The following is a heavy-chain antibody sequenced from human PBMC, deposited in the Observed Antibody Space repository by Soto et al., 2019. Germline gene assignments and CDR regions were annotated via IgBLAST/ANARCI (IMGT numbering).Heavy chain of an antibody. CDR3: ARVKVPAAILGAFDL. CDR2: INPLKGDT. CDR1: GSTFSTYG. V-gene: IGHV1-18*01. D-gene: IGHD2-2*01. J-gene: IGHJ3*01. Sequence: QVQLVQSGAEMKKPGASVKVSCKASGSTFSTYGITWVRQAPGQGLDWMGWINPLKGDTNSEARFQDRVTMTTDTSTRTAYMELRSLRSDDTAVYYCARVKVPAAILGAFDLWGQGTLVTVSS.